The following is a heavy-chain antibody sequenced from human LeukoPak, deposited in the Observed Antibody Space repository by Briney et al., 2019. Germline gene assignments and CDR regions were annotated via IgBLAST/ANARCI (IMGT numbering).Heavy chain of an antibody. CDR3: AKAQGPDLNYDFWSGYPNWFDP. J-gene: IGHJ5*02. D-gene: IGHD3-3*01. V-gene: IGHV3-9*01. CDR1: GFTFDDYA. Sequence: GGSLRLSCAASGFTFDDYAMHWVRQAPGKGLEWVSGISWNSGSIGYADSVKGRFTISRDNAKNSLYLQMNSLRAEDTALYYCAKAQGPDLNYDFWSGYPNWFDPWGQGTLVTVSS. CDR2: ISWNSGSI.